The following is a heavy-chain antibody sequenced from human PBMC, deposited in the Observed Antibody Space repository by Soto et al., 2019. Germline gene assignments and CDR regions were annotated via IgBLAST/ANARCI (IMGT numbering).Heavy chain of an antibody. V-gene: IGHV3-7*01. CDR2: IKPDGSEK. J-gene: IGHJ4*02. CDR3: ARGGRSDY. CDR1: GFSLSHYW. D-gene: IGHD3-16*01. Sequence: EVQVVESGGGLVQPGGSLRLSCVGSGFSLSHYWMSWVRQAPGKGLERVANIKPDGSEKNYVDSVKGRFTISRANAKISLYLQMNSLRVEDTSVYYCARGGRSDYWGQGPLVTVSS.